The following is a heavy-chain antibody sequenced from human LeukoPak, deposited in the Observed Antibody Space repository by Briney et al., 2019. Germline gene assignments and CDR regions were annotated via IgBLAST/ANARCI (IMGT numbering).Heavy chain of an antibody. V-gene: IGHV3-30*03. CDR2: IYNGGNTK. CDR1: GFNFRGFG. Sequence: GGCLRLSCAASGFNFRGFGMHWVRQAPGKGPEWVAVIYNGGNTKYYGDSVKGRLTISRDNSKNTLYLQMDSLRPDDTAVYYCVRGDSPRGGYFEYWGQGILVTVSS. CDR3: VRGDSPRGGYFEY. D-gene: IGHD3-16*01. J-gene: IGHJ4*02.